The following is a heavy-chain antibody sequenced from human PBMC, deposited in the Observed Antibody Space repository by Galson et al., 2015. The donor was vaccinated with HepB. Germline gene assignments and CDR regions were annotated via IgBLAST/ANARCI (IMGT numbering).Heavy chain of an antibody. CDR1: GFTFSSYS. V-gene: IGHV3-21*01. J-gene: IGHJ4*02. Sequence: SLRLSCAASGFTFSSYSMNWVRQAPGKGLEWVSSISSSSSYIYYADSVKGRFTISRDNAKNSLYLQMNSLRAEDTAVYYCARGSPRATAGTKNDYWGQGTLVTVSS. D-gene: IGHD6-13*01. CDR3: ARGSPRATAGTKNDY. CDR2: ISSSSSYI.